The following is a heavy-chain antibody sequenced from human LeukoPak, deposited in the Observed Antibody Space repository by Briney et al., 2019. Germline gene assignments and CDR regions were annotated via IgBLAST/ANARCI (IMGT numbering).Heavy chain of an antibody. J-gene: IGHJ4*02. CDR3: VRLRRNSDRSDYYYYYNS. D-gene: IGHD3-22*01. CDR2: ISGSGDGT. V-gene: IGHV3-23*01. CDR1: GFTFSSYA. Sequence: PGGSLRLSCAASGFTFSSYAMSWVRQAPGKGLEWVSAISGSGDGTYYADSVRGRLTISRDNSENTLYLQLNSLRAEDTAVYYCVRLRRNSDRSDYYYYYNSWGQGTLVTVSS.